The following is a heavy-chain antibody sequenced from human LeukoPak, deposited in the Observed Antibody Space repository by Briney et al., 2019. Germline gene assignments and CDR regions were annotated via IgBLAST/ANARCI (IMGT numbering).Heavy chain of an antibody. J-gene: IGHJ3*02. CDR3: ARAPYSLIQLSLVGGVFDI. Sequence: PSETLSLTCTVSGGSISSSSYYWGWIRQPPGKGLEWIGSIYYSGSTYYNPSLKSRVTISVDTSKNQFSLKLSSVTAADAAVYYCARAPYSLIQLSLVGGVFDIWGQGTMVPVSS. V-gene: IGHV4-39*01. D-gene: IGHD5-18*01. CDR1: GGSISSSSYY. CDR2: IYYSGST.